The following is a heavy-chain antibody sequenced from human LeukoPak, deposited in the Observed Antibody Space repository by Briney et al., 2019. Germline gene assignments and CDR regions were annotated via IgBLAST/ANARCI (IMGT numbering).Heavy chain of an antibody. J-gene: IGHJ6*03. D-gene: IGHD3-10*01. V-gene: IGHV3-30*03. CDR1: GFTFSSYG. CDR2: ISYDGSNN. CDR3: ARKQGPGSMFYYMDV. Sequence: GRSLRLSCAASGFTFSSYGMHWVRQAPGKGLEWVAVISYDGSNNYYADSVKGRFTISRDNSKNTLYLQMNSLRAEDTAVYYCARKQGPGSMFYYMDVWGKGTTVTVSS.